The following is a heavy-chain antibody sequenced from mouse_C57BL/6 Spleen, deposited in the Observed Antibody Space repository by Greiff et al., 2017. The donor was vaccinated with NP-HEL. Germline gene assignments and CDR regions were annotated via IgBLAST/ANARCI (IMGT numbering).Heavy chain of an antibody. Sequence: QVQLQQSGPELVKPGASVKISCKASGYAFSSSWMNWVKQRPGKGLEWIGRIYPGDGDTNYNGKFKGKAILTADKSSSTAYMQLSSLTSEDSAVYFCARERISPVVDYFDDWGQGTTLTVSS. J-gene: IGHJ2*01. CDR3: ARERISPVVDYFDD. V-gene: IGHV1-82*01. CDR2: IYPGDGDT. CDR1: GYAFSSSW. D-gene: IGHD1-1*01.